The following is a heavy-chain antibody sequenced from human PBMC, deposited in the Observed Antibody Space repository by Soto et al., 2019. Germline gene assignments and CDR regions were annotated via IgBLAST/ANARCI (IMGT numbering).Heavy chain of an antibody. V-gene: IGHV5-51*01. J-gene: IGHJ3*02. CDR3: AGGLAAGGRGGAFDI. CDR2: IYPGDSDT. CDR1: GYSFTSYW. D-gene: IGHD6-13*01. Sequence: GESLKISCKGSGYSFTSYWIGWVRQMPGKGLECMGIIYPGDSDTRYSPSFQGQVTISADKSISTAYLQWSSLKASDTAMYYCAGGLAAGGRGGAFDIWGQGTMVTVS.